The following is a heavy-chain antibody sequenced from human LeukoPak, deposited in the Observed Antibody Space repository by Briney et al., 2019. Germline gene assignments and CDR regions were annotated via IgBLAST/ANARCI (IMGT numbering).Heavy chain of an antibody. CDR3: ARPNDFWSCYYHY. J-gene: IGHJ4*02. V-gene: IGHV5-51*01. D-gene: IGHD3-3*01. CDR2: IYPGDSDT. CDR1: GYSFTSYW. Sequence: GESLQISCKGSGYSFTSYWIGWVRQMPGKGLEWMGIIYPGDSDTRYSPSFQGQVTISADKSISTAYLQWSSLKASDTAMYYCARPNDFWSCYYHYWGQGTLVTVSS.